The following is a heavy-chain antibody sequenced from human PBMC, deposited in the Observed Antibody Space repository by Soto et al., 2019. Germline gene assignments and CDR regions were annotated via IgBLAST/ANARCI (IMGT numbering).Heavy chain of an antibody. V-gene: IGHV1-46*01. CDR2: INPSGGST. D-gene: IGHD3-22*01. J-gene: IGHJ4*02. CDR1: GYTFTSYY. Sequence: SVKVSCKASGYTFTSYYMHWVRQAPGQGLEWMGIINPSGGSTSYAQKFQGGVTMTGDTSISTAYMELSRLTSDDTAVYYCARDKFYDSGGYYYDYWGQGTLVTVSS. CDR3: ARDKFYDSGGYYYDY.